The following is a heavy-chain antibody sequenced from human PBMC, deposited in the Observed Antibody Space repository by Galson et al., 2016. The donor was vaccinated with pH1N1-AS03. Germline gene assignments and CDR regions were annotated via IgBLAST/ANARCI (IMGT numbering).Heavy chain of an antibody. D-gene: IGHD3-3*01. J-gene: IGHJ3*02. CDR1: GGTFSSYA. Sequence: SVKVSCKASGGTFSSYAISWVRQAPGQGLEWMGGIIAMFGTANYAQKVQGRVTITADISTSTAYMELSSLRSEDTAVYYCARDANYDFWSGHDAFDIWGQGTMVTVSS. V-gene: IGHV1-69*06. CDR2: IIAMFGTA. CDR3: ARDANYDFWSGHDAFDI.